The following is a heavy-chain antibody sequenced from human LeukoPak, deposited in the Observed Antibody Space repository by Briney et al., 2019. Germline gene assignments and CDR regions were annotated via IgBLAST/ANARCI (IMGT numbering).Heavy chain of an antibody. Sequence: PSETLSLTCTVSGGSISSYYWLWIRQPPGKGLEWIGFIYYSGNTNYNPSLKSRVTISVDTSKNQFSLKLSSVTAADTAVYYCAREFSWSGFFDYWGQGTLVTVSS. J-gene: IGHJ4*02. CDR2: IYYSGNT. V-gene: IGHV4-59*01. CDR1: GGSISSYY. D-gene: IGHD3-3*01. CDR3: AREFSWSGFFDY.